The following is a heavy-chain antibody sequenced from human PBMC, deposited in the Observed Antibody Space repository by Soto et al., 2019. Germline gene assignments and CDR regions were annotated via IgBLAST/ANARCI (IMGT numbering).Heavy chain of an antibody. CDR2: ISYDGSNK. CDR1: GFTFSSYA. J-gene: IGHJ6*04. Sequence: PGGSLRLSCAASGFTFSSYAMHWVRQAPGKGLEWVAVISYDGSNKYYADSVKGRFTISRDNSKNTLYLQMNSLRAEDTAVYYCARDRRSSSWYAYYYYGMDVWGKGTKGTVSS. CDR3: ARDRRSSSWYAYYYYGMDV. V-gene: IGHV3-30-3*01. D-gene: IGHD6-13*01.